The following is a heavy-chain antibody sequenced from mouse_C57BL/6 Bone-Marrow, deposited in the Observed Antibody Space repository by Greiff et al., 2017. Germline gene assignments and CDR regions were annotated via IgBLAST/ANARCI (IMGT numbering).Heavy chain of an antibody. V-gene: IGHV1-15*01. CDR2: IDPETGGT. CDR1: GYTFTDYE. J-gene: IGHJ2*01. CDR3: TRKGGSSLDY. D-gene: IGHD1-1*01. Sequence: VKLVESGAELVRPGASVTLSCKASGYTFTDYEMHWVKQTPVHGLEWIGAIDPETGGTAYNQKFKGKAILTADKSSSTAYMELRSLTSEDSAVYYCTRKGGSSLDYWGQGTTLPVSS.